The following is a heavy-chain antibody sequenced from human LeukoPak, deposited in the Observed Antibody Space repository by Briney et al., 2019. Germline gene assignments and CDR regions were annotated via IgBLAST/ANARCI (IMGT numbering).Heavy chain of an antibody. CDR1: GYTFTGYY. V-gene: IGHV1-2*02. CDR2: INPNSGGT. Sequence: ASVKVSCKASGYTFTGYYMHWVRQAPGQGLEWMGWINPNSGGTNYAQKFQGRVTMTRDTSISTAYMELSRLRSDDTAVYYCARSWRYCSGGSCYPIDYWGQGTLVTVSS. D-gene: IGHD2-15*01. CDR3: ARSWRYCSGGSCYPIDY. J-gene: IGHJ4*02.